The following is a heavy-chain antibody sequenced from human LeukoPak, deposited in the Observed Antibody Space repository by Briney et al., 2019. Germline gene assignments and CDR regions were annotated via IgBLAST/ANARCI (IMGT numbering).Heavy chain of an antibody. V-gene: IGHV4-30-2*01. CDR1: GGSISSGGYY. Sequence: PSETLSLTCTVSGGSISSGGYYWSWIRQPPGKGLEWIGYIYHSGSTYYNPSLKSRVTISVDRSKNQFSLKLSSVTAADTAVYYCAIRYGSGNDAYYYGMDVWGQGTTVTVSS. J-gene: IGHJ6*02. D-gene: IGHD3-10*01. CDR3: AIRYGSGNDAYYYGMDV. CDR2: IYHSGST.